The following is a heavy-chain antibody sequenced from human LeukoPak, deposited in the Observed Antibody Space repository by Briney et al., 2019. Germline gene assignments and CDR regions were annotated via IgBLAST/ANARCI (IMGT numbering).Heavy chain of an antibody. CDR3: AKDGGSTGYCFDY. Sequence: PGGSLRLSCVASGFTFSNYAMSWVRQAPGTGQGWVSTISGRGSTNYADSVKGRFTISRDNSKNTLYVQMTSLRAEDTAIYYCAKDGGSTGYCFDYWGQGTLVTVSS. J-gene: IGHJ4*02. D-gene: IGHD3-22*01. CDR1: GFTFSNYA. V-gene: IGHV3-23*01. CDR2: ISGRGST.